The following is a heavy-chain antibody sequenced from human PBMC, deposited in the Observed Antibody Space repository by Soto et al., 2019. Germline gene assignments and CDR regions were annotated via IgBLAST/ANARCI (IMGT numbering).Heavy chain of an antibody. J-gene: IGHJ6*02. CDR3: ARGGRSSLGGWETPNNYGMDV. Sequence: GASVKVSCKASGGTFSSYAISWVRQAPGQGLEWMGGIIPIFGTANYAQKFQGRVTITADESTSTAYMELSSLSSEDTAVHYCARGGRSSLGGWETPNNYGMDVWGQGTTVTVSS. V-gene: IGHV1-69*13. CDR1: GGTFSSYA. D-gene: IGHD6-13*01. CDR2: IIPIFGTA.